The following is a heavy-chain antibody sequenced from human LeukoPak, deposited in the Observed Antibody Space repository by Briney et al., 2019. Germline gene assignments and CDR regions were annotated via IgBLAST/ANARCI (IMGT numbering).Heavy chain of an antibody. CDR2: INHSGST. J-gene: IGHJ4*02. D-gene: IGHD1-26*01. V-gene: IGHV4-34*01. CDR1: GGSFSGYY. Sequence: PSETLSLTCAVHGGSFSGYYWSWIRQPPGKGLEWIGEINHSGSTNYNPSLKSRVTISVDTSKNQFSLKLSSVTAADTAVYYCASVVVGATAVWGQGTLVTVSS. CDR3: ASVVVGATAV.